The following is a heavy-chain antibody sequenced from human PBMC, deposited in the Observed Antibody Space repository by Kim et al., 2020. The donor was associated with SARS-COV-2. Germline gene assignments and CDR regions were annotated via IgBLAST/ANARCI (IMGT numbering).Heavy chain of an antibody. Sequence: GGSLRLSCAASGFTFSDSYMIWVRQAPGKGLEWVSYIRSSSSYTNYADSVKGRFTISRDNARNSLYLQMNSLRAEDTAVYYCAREGVYGSGRYLKPWGQGTLVTVSS. J-gene: IGHJ5*02. V-gene: IGHV3-11*06. D-gene: IGHD3-10*01. CDR1: GFTFSDSY. CDR3: AREGVYGSGRYLKP. CDR2: IRSSSSYT.